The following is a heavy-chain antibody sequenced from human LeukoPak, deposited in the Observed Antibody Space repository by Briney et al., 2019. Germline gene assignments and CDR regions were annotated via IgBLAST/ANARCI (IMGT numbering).Heavy chain of an antibody. CDR1: GASFTGYY. V-gene: IGHV4-34*01. Sequence: PSETLSLTCDVYGASFTGYYWSWIRQSPGKGLEWIGEMNQRGSMNYNPSLKSRVTISVDRSKNQFSLKLTSVTAADTTVYYCARDRTTWGRMGYWGQGTLVTVSS. D-gene: IGHD1-14*01. CDR2: MNQRGSM. CDR3: ARDRTTWGRMGY. J-gene: IGHJ4*02.